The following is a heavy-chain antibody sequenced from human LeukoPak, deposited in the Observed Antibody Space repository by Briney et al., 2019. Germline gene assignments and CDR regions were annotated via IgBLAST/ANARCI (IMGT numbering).Heavy chain of an antibody. J-gene: IGHJ4*02. CDR2: IYYSGNT. CDR3: ARVGSGYFDY. CDR1: GDSISSYY. Sequence: SETLSLTCTVSGDSISSYYWSWIRQPPGKGLEWIGNIYYSGNTNYNPSLKSRVTISVGTSKNQFSLKLSSVTAADTAVYYCARVGSGYFDYWGQGTLVTVSS. V-gene: IGHV4-59*01. D-gene: IGHD6-19*01.